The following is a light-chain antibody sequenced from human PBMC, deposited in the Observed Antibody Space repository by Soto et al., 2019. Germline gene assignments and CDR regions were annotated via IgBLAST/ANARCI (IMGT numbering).Light chain of an antibody. CDR1: ALPKQY. V-gene: IGLV3-25*02. Sequence: SSELTQPPSVSVSPGQTARVTCSGDALPKQYAYWYQQKPGRAPLLVIYKDNERPSGIPERISGSSSGASVTLTISGVQAEDEADYYCQSADISGTYIVFGGGTKLTVL. CDR2: KDN. J-gene: IGLJ2*01. CDR3: QSADISGTYIV.